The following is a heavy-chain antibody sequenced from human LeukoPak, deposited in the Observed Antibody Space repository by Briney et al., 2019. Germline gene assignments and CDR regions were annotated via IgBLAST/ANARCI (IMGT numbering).Heavy chain of an antibody. CDR3: ARDRSLGWFDP. CDR2: IYKSGST. V-gene: IGHV4-61*09. Sequence: SETLSLTCTVSGGSISSGSYYCSWIRQPAGKGLEWIGHIYKSGSTNYNPSLKSRVTISVDTSKNQFSLKLSSVTAADTAVYYCARDRSLGWFDPWGQGTLVTVSS. CDR1: GGSISSGSYY. J-gene: IGHJ5*02.